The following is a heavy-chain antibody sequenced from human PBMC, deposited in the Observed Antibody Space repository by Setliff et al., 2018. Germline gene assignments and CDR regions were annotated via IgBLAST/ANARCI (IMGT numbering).Heavy chain of an antibody. J-gene: IGHJ4*02. CDR1: DFSVGSVYY. CDR2: IYHTGST. D-gene: IGHD3-10*01. V-gene: IGHV4-61*01. CDR3: ARGRRGGDY. Sequence: SETLSLTCTVSDFSVGSVYYWGWIRQSPGKGLEWIGYIYHTGSTNYNPSLNSRVTISVDTSRNQFTLRLISVTAADTAVYYCARGRRGGDYWGQGTLVTVSS.